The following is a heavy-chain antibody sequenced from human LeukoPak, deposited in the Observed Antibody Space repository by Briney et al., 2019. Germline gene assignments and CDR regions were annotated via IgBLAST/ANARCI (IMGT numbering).Heavy chain of an antibody. D-gene: IGHD2-15*01. Sequence: GASVKVSCKASGYAFTGYYMHWVRQAPGQGLEWMGWINPNSGGTNYAQKFQGRVTMTRDTSISTAYMELSRLRSDDTAVYYCARDGYCSGGSCSGWGQGTLVTVSS. CDR1: GYAFTGYY. V-gene: IGHV1-2*02. CDR3: ARDGYCSGGSCSG. CDR2: INPNSGGT. J-gene: IGHJ4*02.